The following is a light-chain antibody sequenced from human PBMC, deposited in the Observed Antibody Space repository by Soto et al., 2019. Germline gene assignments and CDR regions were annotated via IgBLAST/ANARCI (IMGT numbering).Light chain of an antibody. CDR1: QSISSW. CDR3: QQYDSYWT. Sequence: DIQMTQSPSTLSASVGDRVTITCRASQSISSWLAWYQQKPGKAPKLLIYKASNLQSGVPSRFSGRGSGTEFTLTISSLQPDDFATYYCQQYDSYWTFSQGTKVEIK. CDR2: KAS. V-gene: IGKV1-5*03. J-gene: IGKJ1*01.